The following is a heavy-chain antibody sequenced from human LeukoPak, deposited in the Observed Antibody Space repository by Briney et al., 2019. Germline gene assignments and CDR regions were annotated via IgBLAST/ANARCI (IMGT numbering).Heavy chain of an antibody. Sequence: SETLSLTCSVSGDSLSNYYWNWIRQSPGKGLEWIGYILSSGSTHHNPSLASRISLSMDPSKNQFSLKLSSVTAADTAVYYCARRGRELPVFDYWGQGTLVTVSS. CDR3: ARRGRELPVFDY. V-gene: IGHV4-4*09. CDR2: ILSSGST. D-gene: IGHD1-26*01. J-gene: IGHJ4*02. CDR1: GDSLSNYY.